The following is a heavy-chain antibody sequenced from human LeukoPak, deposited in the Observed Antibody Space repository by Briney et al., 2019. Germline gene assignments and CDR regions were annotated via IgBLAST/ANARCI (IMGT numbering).Heavy chain of an antibody. CDR1: GGSFSGYY. CDR2: INHSGST. J-gene: IGHJ4*02. CDR3: AREASWFSSSWYFDY. V-gene: IGHV4-34*01. Sequence: SETLSLTCAVYGGSFSGYYWSWIRQPPGKGLEWIGEINHSGSTNYNPSLKSRFTISVDTSKNQFFLKLSSVTAADTAVYYCAREASWFSSSWYFDYWGQGTLVTVSS. D-gene: IGHD6-13*01.